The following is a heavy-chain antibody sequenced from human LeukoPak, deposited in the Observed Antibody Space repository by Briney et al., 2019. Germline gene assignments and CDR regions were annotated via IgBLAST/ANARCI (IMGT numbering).Heavy chain of an antibody. Sequence: ASVKVSCKASGYTFTSYGISWVRQAPGQGLEWMGWISAYNGNTNYAQKLQGRVTMTTDTSTSTAYMELRRVRSDDTAVYYCARDLGYCSGGSCYWGWFDPWGQGTLVTVPS. D-gene: IGHD2-15*01. CDR3: ARDLGYCSGGSCYWGWFDP. V-gene: IGHV1-18*01. CDR2: ISAYNGNT. J-gene: IGHJ5*02. CDR1: GYTFTSYG.